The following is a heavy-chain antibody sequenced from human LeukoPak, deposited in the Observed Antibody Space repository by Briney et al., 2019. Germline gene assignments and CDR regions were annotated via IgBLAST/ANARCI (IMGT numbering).Heavy chain of an antibody. CDR3: ARSRWLSDPYFDY. Sequence: SETLSLTCTVSGGSISSSSYYWGWFRQPPGKGLEWIGSIYYRGSTYYNPSLKSRVTISLDTSKDQFSLKLSSVTAADTAVYYCARSRWLSDPYFDYWGQGTLVTVSS. J-gene: IGHJ4*02. CDR2: IYYRGST. V-gene: IGHV4-39*07. CDR1: GGSISSSSYY. D-gene: IGHD3-22*01.